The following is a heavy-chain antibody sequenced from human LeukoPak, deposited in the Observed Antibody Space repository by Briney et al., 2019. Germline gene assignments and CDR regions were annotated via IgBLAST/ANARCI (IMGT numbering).Heavy chain of an antibody. D-gene: IGHD2-15*01. V-gene: IGHV3-30*04. CDR2: ISYDGSNK. J-gene: IGHJ5*02. CDR3: ARGYCSGGSCYSANWWFDP. CDR1: GFTFSSYA. Sequence: PGGSLRLSCAASGFTFSSYAMHWVRQAPGKGLEWVAVISYDGSNKYYADSVKGRFTISRDNSKNTLYLQMNSLRAEDTAVYYCARGYCSGGSCYSANWWFDPWGQGTLVTVSS.